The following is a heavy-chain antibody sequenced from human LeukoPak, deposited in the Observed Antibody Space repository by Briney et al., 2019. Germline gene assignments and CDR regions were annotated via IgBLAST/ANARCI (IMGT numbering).Heavy chain of an antibody. V-gene: IGHV3-30*02. CDR3: AKDPAARPLRLITDDALDI. CDR1: GFTFSSYG. Sequence: GGSLRLSCAASGFTFSSYGMHWVRQAPGKGLEWVAFIRYDGSNKFYADSVQGRFTISRDNSKKTLYLQMNSLRAEDTAVYYCAKDPAARPLRLITDDALDIWGQGTMVTVSS. D-gene: IGHD2-21*02. J-gene: IGHJ3*02. CDR2: IRYDGSNK.